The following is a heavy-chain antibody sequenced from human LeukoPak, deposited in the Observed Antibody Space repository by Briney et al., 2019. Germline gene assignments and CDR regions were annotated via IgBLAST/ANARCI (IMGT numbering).Heavy chain of an antibody. CDR2: ISSSSSYI. D-gene: IGHD3-3*01. Sequence: GGSLRPSCAASGFTFSSYSMNWVRQAPGKGLKWVSSISSSSSYIYYADSVKGRFTISRDNAKNSLYLQMNSLRAEDTAVYYCARVVLRFLEWLSYAFDIWGQGTMVTVSS. V-gene: IGHV3-21*01. J-gene: IGHJ3*02. CDR1: GFTFSSYS. CDR3: ARVVLRFLEWLSYAFDI.